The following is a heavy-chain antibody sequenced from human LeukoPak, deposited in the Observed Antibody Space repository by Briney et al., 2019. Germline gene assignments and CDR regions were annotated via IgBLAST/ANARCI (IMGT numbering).Heavy chain of an antibody. CDR2: IYYSGST. V-gene: IGHV4-39*02. CDR1: SGSISSSSYY. D-gene: IGHD3-22*01. Sequence: SETLSLTCTISSGSISSSSYYWGWIRQPPGKGLEWIADIYYSGSTYYNPSLKSRVSISIDTSNNHISLRLSSVTAADTALYNCARRRYYDSTGYLDWGQGTLVTVSS. J-gene: IGHJ1*01. CDR3: ARRRYYDSTGYLD.